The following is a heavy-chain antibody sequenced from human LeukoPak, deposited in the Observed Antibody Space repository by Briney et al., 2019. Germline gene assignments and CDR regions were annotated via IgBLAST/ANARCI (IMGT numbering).Heavy chain of an antibody. Sequence: GGSLRLSCAASGFTFSSYWMHWVRQAPGKGLVWVSRINGDGSTTNYADSVKGRFTISRDNARYSLYLQMNSLRVEDTAVYYCARARIAVAGALTAFDHWGQGTLVTVSS. J-gene: IGHJ4*02. CDR2: INGDGSTT. V-gene: IGHV3-74*01. CDR1: GFTFSSYW. CDR3: ARARIAVAGALTAFDH. D-gene: IGHD6-19*01.